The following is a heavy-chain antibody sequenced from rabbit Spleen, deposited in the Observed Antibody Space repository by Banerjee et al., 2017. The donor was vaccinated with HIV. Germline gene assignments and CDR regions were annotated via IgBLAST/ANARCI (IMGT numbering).Heavy chain of an antibody. Sequence: QEQLVESGGGLVTLGGSLTLTCTASGFSCYYKCVMCWVRQAPGKGLQWIGCMNTVSGNTVYATWAKGRFTCSKTSSTTVTLQMTSLTVADTATYFCARDTGSSFSSYGMDLWGQGTLVTVS. CDR3: ARDTGSSFSSYGMDL. J-gene: IGHJ6*01. D-gene: IGHD8-1*01. CDR2: MNTVSGNT. CDR1: GFSCYYKCV. V-gene: IGHV1S45*01.